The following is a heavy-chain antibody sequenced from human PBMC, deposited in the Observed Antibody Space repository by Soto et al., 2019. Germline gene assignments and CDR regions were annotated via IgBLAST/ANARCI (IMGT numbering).Heavy chain of an antibody. Sequence: ESLKISCKASGYSFTTYWVAWVRQMPGKGLELMGIINPGDFDTRYSPSFQGQVTISADRSTNTAFLQWSSLKASDSAMYYCARHEQFYYAYYGMDVWGQGTTVTVSS. CDR2: INPGDFDT. CDR3: ARHEQFYYAYYGMDV. CDR1: GYSFTTYW. D-gene: IGHD6-19*01. J-gene: IGHJ6*02. V-gene: IGHV5-51*01.